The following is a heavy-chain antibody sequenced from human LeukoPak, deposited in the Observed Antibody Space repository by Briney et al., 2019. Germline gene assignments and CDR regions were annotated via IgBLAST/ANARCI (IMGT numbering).Heavy chain of an antibody. Sequence: SETLSLTCTVSGVSISSGSYYWSWIRQPAGKGLEWIGRIYTSGSTNYNPSLKSRVTISVDTSKNQFSLKLSSVTAADTAVYYCARSGPYYYYYYMDVWGKGTTVTISS. CDR3: ARSGPYYYYYYMDV. CDR1: GVSISSGSYY. V-gene: IGHV4-61*02. J-gene: IGHJ6*03. CDR2: IYTSGST. D-gene: IGHD2-8*02.